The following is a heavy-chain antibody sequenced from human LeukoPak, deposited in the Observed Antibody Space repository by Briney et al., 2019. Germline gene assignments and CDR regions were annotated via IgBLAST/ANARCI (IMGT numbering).Heavy chain of an antibody. Sequence: PGGSLRLSCGASGFTFGTYWMHWVRQAPGKGLEWVSSITGSTDYIYYADSVKGRFTISRDNAKNSLYLQMNSLRAEDTAVYYCARDDGGNLNDAFDIWGQGTMVTVSS. CDR1: GFTFGTYW. CDR2: ITGSTDYI. V-gene: IGHV3-21*01. J-gene: IGHJ3*02. D-gene: IGHD4-23*01. CDR3: ARDDGGNLNDAFDI.